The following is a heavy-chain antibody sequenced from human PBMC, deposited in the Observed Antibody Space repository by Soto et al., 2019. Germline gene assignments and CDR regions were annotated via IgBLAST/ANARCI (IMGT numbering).Heavy chain of an antibody. CDR1: GYTFTSYY. CDR2: INPSGGST. CDR3: AGGYYYGSGSYASPPMDV. Sequence: DSVKVSCKASGYTFTSYYMHWVRQAPGQGLEWMGIINPSGGSTSYAQKFRGRVTMTRDTSTSTVYMELSSLRSEDTAVYYCAGGYYYGSGSYASPPMDVWGQGTTATVSS. J-gene: IGHJ6*02. V-gene: IGHV1-46*01. D-gene: IGHD3-10*01.